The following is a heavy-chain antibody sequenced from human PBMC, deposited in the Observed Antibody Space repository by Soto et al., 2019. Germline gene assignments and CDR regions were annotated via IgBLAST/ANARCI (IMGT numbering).Heavy chain of an antibody. CDR1: GDSITSNSYF. J-gene: IGHJ4*02. D-gene: IGHD2-21*01. V-gene: IGHV4-39*07. CDR2: IYYSGTT. CDR3: TRGGDPYKTGH. Sequence: SETLSLTCTVSGDSITSNSYFWAWIRQPPGKGLEWIGSIYYSGTTYYNPSLKSRVTMSVDTSKNQFSLKLTSVNTADTAIYYCTRGGDPYKTGHWGQGTLVTVSS.